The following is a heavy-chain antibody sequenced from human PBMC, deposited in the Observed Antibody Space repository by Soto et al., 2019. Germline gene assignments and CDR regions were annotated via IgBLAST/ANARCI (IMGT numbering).Heavy chain of an antibody. CDR2: VFDSGHT. CDR1: GGSISTYS. Sequence: QVHLQESGPGLVRTSETLSLTCSVSGGSISTYSWSWIRQPAGKGLEWIGRVFDSGHTIYNPSLQSRVSMSLDTSKRQFSLRLTSVTAADTAVYYCEAWSSYYSVDVWGQGTTVTVSS. D-gene: IGHD3-3*01. CDR3: EAWSSYYSVDV. J-gene: IGHJ6*02. V-gene: IGHV4-4*07.